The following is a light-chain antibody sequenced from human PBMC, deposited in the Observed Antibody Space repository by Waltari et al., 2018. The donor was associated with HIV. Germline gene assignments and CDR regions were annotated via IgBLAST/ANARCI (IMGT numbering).Light chain of an antibody. CDR3: QSYDSRLSGSV. Sequence: QSALTQPPSVSGAPGQRVTISCTGTSSNLGTGSDVHSYQQLPGTAPKLLIYANTNRPSGVPDRFSGSKSGTSASLAITGLQAEDEADYYCQSYDSRLSGSVFGGGTKLTVL. V-gene: IGLV1-40*01. CDR2: ANT. J-gene: IGLJ3*02. CDR1: SSNLGTGSD.